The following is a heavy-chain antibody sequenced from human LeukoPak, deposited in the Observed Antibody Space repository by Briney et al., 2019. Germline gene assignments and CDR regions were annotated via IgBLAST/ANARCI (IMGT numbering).Heavy chain of an antibody. J-gene: IGHJ4*02. CDR2: IYYSGST. V-gene: IGHV4-59*01. D-gene: IGHD3-10*01. CDR1: GASISPNY. Sequence: SETLSLTCTVSGASISPNYWSWIRQPPGKGLEWIGYIYYSGSTNYNLSLKSRVTISVDTSKNQLSLNLSSVTAADTAVYYRARGHYGSGTGTYPDWGQGTLVTVSS. CDR3: ARGHYGSGTGTYPD.